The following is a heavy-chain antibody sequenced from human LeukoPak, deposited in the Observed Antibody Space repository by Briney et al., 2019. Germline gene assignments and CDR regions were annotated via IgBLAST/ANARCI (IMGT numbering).Heavy chain of an antibody. CDR3: ATKSLAGTGDY. CDR1: GFTFSSYS. Sequence: GGSLRLSCAASGFTFSSYSMNWVRQAPGKGLEWVSVIYSGGSTYYADSVKGRFTISRDNSKNTLYLQMNSLRAEDTAVYYCATKSLAGTGDYWGQGTLVTVSS. V-gene: IGHV3-66*01. J-gene: IGHJ4*02. CDR2: IYSGGST. D-gene: IGHD6-13*01.